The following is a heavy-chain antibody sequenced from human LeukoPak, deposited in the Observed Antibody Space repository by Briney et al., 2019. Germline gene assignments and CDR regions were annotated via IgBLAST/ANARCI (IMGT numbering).Heavy chain of an antibody. CDR3: ARQFDLYYYDSSGPIGFGY. V-gene: IGHV4-39*01. J-gene: IGHJ4*02. D-gene: IGHD3-22*01. CDR2: IYYSGST. Sequence: SETLSLTCTVSGGSISSSSYYWGLIRQPPGKGLEWIGSIYYSGSTYYNPSLKSRVTISVDTSKNQFSLKLSSVTAADTAVYYCARQFDLYYYDSSGPIGFGYWGQGTLVTVSS. CDR1: GGSISSSSYY.